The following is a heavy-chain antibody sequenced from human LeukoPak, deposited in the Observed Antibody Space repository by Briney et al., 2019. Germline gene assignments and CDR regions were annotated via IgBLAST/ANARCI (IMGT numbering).Heavy chain of an antibody. CDR3: TRGPQGSSTWYPI. D-gene: IGHD6-13*01. Sequence: TSETLSLTCTVSGGSISSNNYYWGWIRQPPGKGLEWLGSMSYTWNTYNNPSLKSRVTISVDTSKNQFSLRLSSVTASDTAVYFCTRGPQGSSTWYPIWGQGTMVTVSS. CDR2: MSYTWNT. CDR1: GGSISSNNYY. J-gene: IGHJ3*02. V-gene: IGHV4-39*01.